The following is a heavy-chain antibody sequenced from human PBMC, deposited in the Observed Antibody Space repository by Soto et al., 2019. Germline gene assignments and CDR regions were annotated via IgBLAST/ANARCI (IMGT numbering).Heavy chain of an antibody. CDR3: ARDAGGQSGNFIFDS. D-gene: IGHD1-26*01. CDR1: GFSFSDYV. Sequence: QVRLVESGGGVVQPGRSLRLSCAASGFSFSDYVMHWVRQSPGEGLEWVAVMWYHGRDKFYAESVKGRFTITRDNSKNTLYLQMNSLRAEDTAVYSCARDAGGQSGNFIFDSWGQGALVTVSS. V-gene: IGHV3-33*01. J-gene: IGHJ4*02. CDR2: MWYHGRDK.